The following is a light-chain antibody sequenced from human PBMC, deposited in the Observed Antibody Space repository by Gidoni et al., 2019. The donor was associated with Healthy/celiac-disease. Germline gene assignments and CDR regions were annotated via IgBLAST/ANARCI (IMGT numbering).Light chain of an antibody. Sequence: DIQMTQSPSSLSASVGDRVTITCQASQDISNYLNWYQQKPGKAPKLLIYDASNLETGVPSRFSGSGSGTDFTFTISSLQPEDIATYYCQQYDTRITFXQXTRLEIK. V-gene: IGKV1-33*01. CDR2: DAS. CDR3: QQYDTRIT. CDR1: QDISNY. J-gene: IGKJ5*01.